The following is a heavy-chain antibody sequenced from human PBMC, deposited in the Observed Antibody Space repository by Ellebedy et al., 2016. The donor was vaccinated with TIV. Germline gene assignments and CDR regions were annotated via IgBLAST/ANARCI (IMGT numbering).Heavy chain of an antibody. Sequence: GESLKISCTASGFTVSSCFMSWVRQAPGKGLEWVSVLYPDAKTNYTDSVNGRFIASRDSSKNTLYLQMNSLTAEDTAVYYCARDPGGGGDFGDNWFDPWGQGTLVTVSS. CDR3: ARDPGGGGDFGDNWFDP. CDR2: LYPDAKT. V-gene: IGHV3-66*01. D-gene: IGHD2-21*01. J-gene: IGHJ5*02. CDR1: GFTVSSCF.